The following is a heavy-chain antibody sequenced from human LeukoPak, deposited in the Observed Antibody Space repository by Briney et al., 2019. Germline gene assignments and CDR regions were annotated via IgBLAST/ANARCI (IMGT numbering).Heavy chain of an antibody. CDR2: ISYDGSNK. CDR1: GFTFSSYS. J-gene: IGHJ4*02. CDR3: ARLLRVPQCDYFDY. D-gene: IGHD2-15*01. Sequence: PGGSLRLSCAASGFTFSSYSMNWVRQAPGKGLEWVAVISYDGSNKYYADSVKGRFTISRDNSKNTLYLQMNSLRAEDTAVYYCARLLRVPQCDYFDYWGQGTLVTVSS. V-gene: IGHV3-30*03.